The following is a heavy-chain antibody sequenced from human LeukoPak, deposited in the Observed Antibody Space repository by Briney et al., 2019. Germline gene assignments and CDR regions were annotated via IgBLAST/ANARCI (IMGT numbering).Heavy chain of an antibody. CDR1: GFTVRSIY. V-gene: IGHV3-53*01. Sequence: PGGSLRLSCAASGFTVRSIYMTWVRQAPGKGLEWVSSFYSGGSSYYADSVKGRFIISRDSSTDTLYLQMNSLRAEDTAVYYCAKAYIVGATDDAFDIWGQGTMVTVSS. CDR2: FYSGGSS. J-gene: IGHJ3*02. CDR3: AKAYIVGATDDAFDI. D-gene: IGHD1-26*01.